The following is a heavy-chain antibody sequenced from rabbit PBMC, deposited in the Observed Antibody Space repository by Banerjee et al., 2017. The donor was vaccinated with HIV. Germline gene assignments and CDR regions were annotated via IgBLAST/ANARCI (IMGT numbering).Heavy chain of an antibody. D-gene: IGHD7-1*01. Sequence: QSLEESGGDLVKPGASLTLTCTASGIDFSGYYYTCWVRQAPGKGLEWIGCIYAGSSGSTYYANWAKGRFTISKTSSTTVTLQMTSLTAADTATYFCARGGTGSDWDLWGPGTLVTVS. CDR3: ARGGTGSDWDL. CDR2: IYAGSSGST. V-gene: IGHV1S40*01. CDR1: GIDFSGYYY. J-gene: IGHJ4*01.